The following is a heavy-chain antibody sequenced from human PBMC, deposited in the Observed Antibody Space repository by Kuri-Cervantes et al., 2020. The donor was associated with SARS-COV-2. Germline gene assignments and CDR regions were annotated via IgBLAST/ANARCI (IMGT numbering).Heavy chain of an antibody. D-gene: IGHD2-2*01. CDR2: INHSGST. V-gene: IGHV4-39*07. CDR3: ARAPRYIVVVPAGGNWFDP. J-gene: IGHJ5*02. Sequence: GSLRLSCTVSGGSISSSSYYWSWIRQPPGKGLEWIGEINHSGSTNYNPSLKSRVTISVDTSKNQFSLKLSSVTAADTAVYYCARAPRYIVVVPAGGNWFDPWGQGTRVTVSS. CDR1: GGSISSSSYY.